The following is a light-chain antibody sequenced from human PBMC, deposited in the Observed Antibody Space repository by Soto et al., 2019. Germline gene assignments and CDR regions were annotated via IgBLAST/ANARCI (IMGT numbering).Light chain of an antibody. V-gene: IGKV3-15*01. CDR1: QSVSLN. CDR3: QQYHDWPPIT. Sequence: VMTQSPATLSVSPGERVTLSCRASQSVSLNLAWYQQKPGQAPRLLIYGASTRPIGIPDRFTGSGSGTEFTLSITDLQAEDFALYYCQQYHDWPPITFGQGTRLEIK. J-gene: IGKJ5*01. CDR2: GAS.